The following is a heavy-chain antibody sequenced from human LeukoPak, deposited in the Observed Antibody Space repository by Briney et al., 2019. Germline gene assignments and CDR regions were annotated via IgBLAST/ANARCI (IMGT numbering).Heavy chain of an antibody. CDR2: ISGSGGST. Sequence: GGSLRLSCAASGFTFSSYGMSWVRQAPGKGLEWVSSISGSGGSTYYADSVKGRFTISRDNSKDTLYLQMNSLRGEDTAVYYCAKDAEYSSSSETDYWGQGTLVTVSS. CDR1: GFTFSSYG. V-gene: IGHV3-23*01. CDR3: AKDAEYSSSSETDY. J-gene: IGHJ4*02. D-gene: IGHD6-6*01.